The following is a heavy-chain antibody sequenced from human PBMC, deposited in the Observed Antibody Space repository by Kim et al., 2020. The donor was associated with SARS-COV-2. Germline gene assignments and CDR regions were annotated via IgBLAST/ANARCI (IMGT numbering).Heavy chain of an antibody. CDR1: GFMFSNYY. V-gene: IGHV3-7*01. J-gene: IGHJ4*02. CDR3: ARTIEGDDINFDY. Sequence: GGSLRLSCVASGFMFSNYYMGWVRQAPGEGLEWVAHIKTDGGAVFYVDSVKGRFTISRDNAKNSLFLQMNSLRAEDTGVYYCARTIEGDDINFDYCGQGCLVTVSP. CDR2: IKTDGGAV. D-gene: IGHD3-22*01.